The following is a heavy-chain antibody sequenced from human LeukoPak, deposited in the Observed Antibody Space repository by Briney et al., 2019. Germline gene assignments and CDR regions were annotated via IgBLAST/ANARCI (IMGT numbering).Heavy chain of an antibody. CDR2: IGGSGGNT. J-gene: IGHJ4*02. D-gene: IGHD2-8*01. CDR1: GFTFSSAP. CDR3: AQWHTVDY. V-gene: IGHV3-23*01. Sequence: GGSLRLSCAASGFTFSSAPMSWVRQAPGKGLEWVSVIGGSGGNTNYADSVRGRFTISRDNSKNTLYLQMNSLRAEDTAVYYCAQWHTVDYWGQGALVTVSS.